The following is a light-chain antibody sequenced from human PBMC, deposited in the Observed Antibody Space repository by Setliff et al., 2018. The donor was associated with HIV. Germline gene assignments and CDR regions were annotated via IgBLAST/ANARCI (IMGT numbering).Light chain of an antibody. CDR1: SSDVGGYNY. CDR3: CSYAGSYTDV. J-gene: IGLJ1*01. V-gene: IGLV2-11*01. CDR2: DVS. Sequence: ALTQPRSVSGSPGQSVTISCTGTSSDVGGYNYVSWYQQHPGKAPKLMIHDVSKRPSGVPDRFSGSKSGNTASLTISGLQAEDEADYYCCSYAGSYTDVFGTGTKVTVL.